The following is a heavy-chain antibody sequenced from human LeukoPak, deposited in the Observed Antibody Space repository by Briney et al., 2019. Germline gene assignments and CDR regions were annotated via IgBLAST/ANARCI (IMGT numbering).Heavy chain of an antibody. CDR2: IIPIFGIA. CDR3: ARARHCTNGVCYMYYFDY. CDR1: GGTFSSYA. J-gene: IGHJ4*02. Sequence: SVKVSCKASGGTFSSYAISWVRQAPGQGLEWMGRIIPIFGIANYAQKFQGRVTITADKSTSTAYMELSSLRSEDTAVYYCARARHCTNGVCYMYYFDYWGQGTLVTVSS. D-gene: IGHD2-8*01. V-gene: IGHV1-69*04.